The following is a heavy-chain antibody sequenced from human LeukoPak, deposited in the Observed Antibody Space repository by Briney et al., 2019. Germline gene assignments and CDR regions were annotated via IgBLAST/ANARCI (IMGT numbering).Heavy chain of an antibody. Sequence: GESLKISCKGSGYSFTSYWIGWVRQMPGKGLEWMGIIYPGDSDTRYSPSFQGQVTISADKSISTAYLQWSSLKASDTAMYYCATLGGPMVRGVISLYFQHWGQGTLVTVSS. CDR1: GYSFTSYW. CDR2: IYPGDSDT. V-gene: IGHV5-51*01. D-gene: IGHD3-10*01. CDR3: ATLGGPMVRGVISLYFQH. J-gene: IGHJ1*01.